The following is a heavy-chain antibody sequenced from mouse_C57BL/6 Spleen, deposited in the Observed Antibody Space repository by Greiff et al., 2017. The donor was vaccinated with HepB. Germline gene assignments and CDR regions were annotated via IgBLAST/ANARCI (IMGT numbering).Heavy chain of an antibody. J-gene: IGHJ2*01. V-gene: IGHV6-3*01. Sequence: EVHLVESGGGLVQPGGSMKLSCVASGFTFSNYWMNWVRQSPEKGLEWVAQIRLKSDNYATHYAESVKGRFTISRDDSKSSVYLQMNNLRAEDTGIYYCTTTMITTRYFDYWGQGTTLTVSS. CDR1: GFTFSNYW. D-gene: IGHD2-4*01. CDR3: TTTMITTRYFDY. CDR2: IRLKSDNYAT.